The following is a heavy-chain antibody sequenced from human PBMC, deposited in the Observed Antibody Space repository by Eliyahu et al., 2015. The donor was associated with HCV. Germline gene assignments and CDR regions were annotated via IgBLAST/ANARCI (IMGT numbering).Heavy chain of an antibody. CDR1: GFTFXXYG. J-gene: IGHJ6*02. CDR2: ISYDGSNK. Sequence: QVQVVESGGGVVXPGXSLRDSXVXXSGFTFXXYGMHWVRQAPGKGLEWVAVISYDGSNKYYADSVKGRFTISRDNSKNTLFLQMNSLRAEDTALYYCAKGLGYQVLPAVGLDYYGMDVWGQGTTVTVSS. CDR3: AKGLGYQVLPAVGLDYYGMDV. V-gene: IGHV3-30*18. D-gene: IGHD2-2*01.